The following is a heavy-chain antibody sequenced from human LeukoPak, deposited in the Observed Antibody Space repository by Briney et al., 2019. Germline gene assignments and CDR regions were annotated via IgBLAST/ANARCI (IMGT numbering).Heavy chain of an antibody. CDR2: ISYDGSNK. Sequence: PGGSLRLSCAASGFTFSSYALHWVRQAPGKGLEWVAVISYDGSNKYYADSVKGRFTISRDNSKNRLYLQMNSLRAEDTAVFCSARGRTEFDYWGQGTLVTVSS. CDR1: GFTFSSYA. CDR3: ARGRTEFDY. V-gene: IGHV3-30*01. J-gene: IGHJ4*02.